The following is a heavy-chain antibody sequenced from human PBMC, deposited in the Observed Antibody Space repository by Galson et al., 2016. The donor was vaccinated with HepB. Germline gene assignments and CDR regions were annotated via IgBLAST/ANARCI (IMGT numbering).Heavy chain of an antibody. J-gene: IGHJ5*02. CDR3: TIRWFDP. CDR2: IKSKTAGGTT. CDR1: GFTFSNAW. Sequence: SLRLSCAASGFTFSNAWMSWVRQAPGKGLELVGRIKSKTAGGTTDYAAPVKGRFTISRDDSKNTLYMQMNSLKTEDTAVYYCTIRWFDPWGQGTLVTVSS. V-gene: IGHV3-15*01.